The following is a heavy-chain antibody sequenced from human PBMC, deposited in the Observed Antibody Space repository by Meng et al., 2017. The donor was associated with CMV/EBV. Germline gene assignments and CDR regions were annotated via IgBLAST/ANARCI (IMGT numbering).Heavy chain of an antibody. D-gene: IGHD3-10*01. J-gene: IGHJ4*02. CDR1: GYTFTGYY. CDR2: INPNSGGT. V-gene: IGHV1-2*02. CDR3: AGEDYYGSGSYKG. Sequence: ASVKVSCKGSGYTFTGYYMHWVRQAPGQGLEWMGWINPNSGGTKYAQKFQGRVTMTRDTSISTAYMELSRLRSDDTAVYYCAGEDYYGSGSYKGWSQGTLVTVSS.